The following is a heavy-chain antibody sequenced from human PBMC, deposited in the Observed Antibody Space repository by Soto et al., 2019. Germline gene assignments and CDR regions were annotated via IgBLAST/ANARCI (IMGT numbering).Heavy chain of an antibody. Sequence: GESLKISCKGSGYSVTSYWSGWVHQMPGKGLEWMGIIYPGDSDTRYSQSFQGQVTISADKSISTAYLQWSSLKASDTAMYYCARAGYCSGGSCYYYGMDVWGQGTTVTVSS. CDR3: ARAGYCSGGSCYYYGMDV. CDR2: IYPGDSDT. J-gene: IGHJ6*02. V-gene: IGHV5-51*07. D-gene: IGHD2-15*01. CDR1: GYSVTSYW.